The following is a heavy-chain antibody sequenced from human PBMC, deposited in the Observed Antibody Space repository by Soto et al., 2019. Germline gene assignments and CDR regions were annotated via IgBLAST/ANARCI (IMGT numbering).Heavy chain of an antibody. CDR3: ARDIVSFFDY. Sequence: GGSLRLSCVASGFTFSCYGMNWVRQAPGKGLEWVSYISSSGNIMYYADSVKGRFTISRYNAKNSLYLQMNSLRAEDTAVYYCARDIVSFFDYWGLGTLVTVSS. J-gene: IGHJ4*02. CDR1: GFTFSCYG. D-gene: IGHD3-16*02. V-gene: IGHV3-48*03. CDR2: ISSSGNIM.